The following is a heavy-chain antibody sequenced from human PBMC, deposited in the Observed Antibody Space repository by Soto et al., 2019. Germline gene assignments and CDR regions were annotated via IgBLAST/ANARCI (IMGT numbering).Heavy chain of an antibody. CDR3: ARHRTKRAAMLDWFDP. J-gene: IGHJ5*02. V-gene: IGHV4-39*01. Sequence: KSSETLSLTCTVSGGSISSSSYYRRWIRQPPGKGLEWIGSIYYSGSTYYKPSLKSRVTISVDTSKNQFSLKLSSVTAADTAVYYCARHRTKRAAMLDWFDPWGQGTLLTISS. CDR2: IYYSGST. D-gene: IGHD2-2*01. CDR1: GGSISSSSYY.